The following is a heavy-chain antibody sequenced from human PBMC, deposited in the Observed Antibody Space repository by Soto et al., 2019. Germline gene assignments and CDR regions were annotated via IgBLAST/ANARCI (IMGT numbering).Heavy chain of an antibody. Sequence: QVQLVQSGAEVKKPGSSVKVSCKASGGTFSSYAINWVRQAPGQGLEWMGVIIPIFATADYAPKFQGRVTITADESTSTAYMELSSLRSEETAVDYCAHCLLGVNYYYGMDVWGQGTTVTVSS. CDR2: IIPIFATA. J-gene: IGHJ6*02. CDR3: AHCLLGVNYYYGMDV. D-gene: IGHD3-16*01. V-gene: IGHV1-69*12. CDR1: GGTFSSYA.